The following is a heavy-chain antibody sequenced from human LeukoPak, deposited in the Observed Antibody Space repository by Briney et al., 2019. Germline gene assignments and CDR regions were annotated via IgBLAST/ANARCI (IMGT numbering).Heavy chain of an antibody. Sequence: GGSLRLSCAASGFTFSSYNMNRVRQAPGKGLEWVSYISSCSSTIYYADSVKGRFTVSRDNAKNSLYLQMNSLRAEDTAEYYCARVAVGAAHFDYWGQGTLVTVSS. J-gene: IGHJ4*02. CDR3: ARVAVGAAHFDY. CDR2: ISSCSSTI. CDR1: GFTFSSYN. D-gene: IGHD1-26*01. V-gene: IGHV3-48*04.